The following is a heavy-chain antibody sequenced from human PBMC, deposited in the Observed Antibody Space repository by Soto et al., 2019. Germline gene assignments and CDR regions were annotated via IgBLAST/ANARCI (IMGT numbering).Heavy chain of an antibody. CDR3: TRAVSLRDA. V-gene: IGHV4-4*02. Sequence: QLQLQESGPGLVKPSGTLSLTCNVSGVSIISSTWWTWVRQSRGRGLEWLGDIHHSGSANYNPSITSGVSMSADKSKNPFPLTLSPVTAADTAVYYWTRAVSLRDAWGQGILVTVSS. CDR1: GVSIISSTW. CDR2: IHHSGSA. J-gene: IGHJ5*02.